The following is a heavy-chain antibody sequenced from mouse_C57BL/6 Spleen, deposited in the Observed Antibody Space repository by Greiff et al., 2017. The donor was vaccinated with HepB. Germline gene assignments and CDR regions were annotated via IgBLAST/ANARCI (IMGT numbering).Heavy chain of an antibody. CDR2: INPGSGGT. D-gene: IGHD1-2*01. Sequence: QVQLKQSGAELVRPGTSVKVSCKASGYAFTNYLIEWVKQRPGQGLEWIGVINPGSGGTNYNEKFKGKATLTADKSSSTAYMQLSSLTSEDSAVYFCARSEITTAFDYWGQGTTLTVSS. CDR1: GYAFTNYL. CDR3: ARSEITTAFDY. J-gene: IGHJ2*01. V-gene: IGHV1-54*01.